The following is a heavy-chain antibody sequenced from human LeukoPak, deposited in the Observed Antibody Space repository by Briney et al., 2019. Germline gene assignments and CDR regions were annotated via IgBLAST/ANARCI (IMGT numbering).Heavy chain of an antibody. V-gene: IGHV4-38-2*02. CDR3: ARDLVTVTKGFDI. Sequence: SETLSLTCTVSGYSITSGYYWGWIRQPPGEGLEWIGSIYHSGSTYYNPSLKSRVAISLDTSKNQFSLKLSSVTAADTAVYYCARDLVTVTKGFDIWGQGTMVSVSS. J-gene: IGHJ3*02. CDR1: GYSITSGYY. CDR2: IYHSGST. D-gene: IGHD4-17*01.